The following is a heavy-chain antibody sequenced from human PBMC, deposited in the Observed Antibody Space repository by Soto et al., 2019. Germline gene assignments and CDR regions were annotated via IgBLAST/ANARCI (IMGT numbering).Heavy chain of an antibody. J-gene: IGHJ3*02. V-gene: IGHV3-15*01. CDR2: IKSKTDGGTT. D-gene: IGHD3-10*01. CDR1: GFTFSNAW. CDR3: TTGPHMVRGVGDAFDI. Sequence: EVQLVESGGGLVKPGGSLRLSCAASGFTFSNAWMSWVRQAPGKGLEWVGRIKSKTDGGTTDYAAPVKGRFTISRDDSKNTLYLQMNSLKTEDTAAYYCTTGPHMVRGVGDAFDIWGQGTMVTVSS.